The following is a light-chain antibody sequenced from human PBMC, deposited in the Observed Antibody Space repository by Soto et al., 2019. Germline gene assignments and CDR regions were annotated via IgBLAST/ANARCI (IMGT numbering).Light chain of an antibody. CDR2: DVR. J-gene: IGLJ2*01. CDR1: GSDVGGYNY. CDR3: GSFAASNNLL. V-gene: IGLV2-8*01. Sequence: QSALTQPPSASGSPGQSVTISCTGTGSDVGGYNYVSWYQQHPGKAPKLVIFDVRRRPSGVPDRFSGSKSGNTASLTVSGLQAEDEADYYCGSFAASNNLLFGRGTKLTVL.